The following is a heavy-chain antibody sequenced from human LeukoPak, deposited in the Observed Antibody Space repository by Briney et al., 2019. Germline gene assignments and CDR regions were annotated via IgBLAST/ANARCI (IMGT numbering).Heavy chain of an antibody. D-gene: IGHD6-19*01. CDR1: GASMSRNY. Sequence: SETLSLTCNVSGASMSRNYWSWIRQPPGKGLEWIGYIYHSGNTNYSPSLESRVTMLVDESKNQFSLRVHFVSAADTAVYYCASTRRAAVAGRFGSWGQGTLVTVSS. CDR3: ASTRRAAVAGRFGS. CDR2: IYHSGNT. V-gene: IGHV4-4*09. J-gene: IGHJ4*02.